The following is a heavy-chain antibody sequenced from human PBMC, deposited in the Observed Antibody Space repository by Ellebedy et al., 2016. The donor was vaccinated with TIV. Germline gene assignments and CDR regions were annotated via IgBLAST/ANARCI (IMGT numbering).Heavy chain of an antibody. CDR2: ISSSSSTI. Sequence: GESLKISCAASGFTFSSYSMNWVRQAPGKGLEWVSYISSSSSTIYYADSVKGRFTISRDNAKNSLYLQMNSLRDEDTAVYYCARGDEVWFGELFHDHFDYWGQGTLVTVSS. CDR3: ARGDEVWFGELFHDHFDY. CDR1: GFTFSSYS. D-gene: IGHD3-10*01. J-gene: IGHJ4*02. V-gene: IGHV3-48*02.